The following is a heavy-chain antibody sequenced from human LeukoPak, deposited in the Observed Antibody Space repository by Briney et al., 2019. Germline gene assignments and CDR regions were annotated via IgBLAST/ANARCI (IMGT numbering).Heavy chain of an antibody. Sequence: TGGSLKLSCAASGFTFSSYAMSWVRQAPGKGLEWVSAISGSGGSTYYADSVKGQFTISRDNSKNTLYLQMNSLRAEDTAVYYCAKDLVLAYGDYGGVYWGQGTLVTVSS. CDR2: ISGSGGST. CDR1: GFTFSSYA. CDR3: AKDLVLAYGDYGGVY. D-gene: IGHD4-17*01. J-gene: IGHJ4*02. V-gene: IGHV3-23*01.